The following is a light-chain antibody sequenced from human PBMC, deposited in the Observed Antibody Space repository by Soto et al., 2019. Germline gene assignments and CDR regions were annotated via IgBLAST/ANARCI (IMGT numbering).Light chain of an antibody. CDR3: QQYNNWPPYT. V-gene: IGKV3-15*01. J-gene: IGKJ2*01. Sequence: EIVMTQSPATLSVSPGERATLSCRASQSVSSNLAWYPQKPGQAPRLLIYGASTRATGIPARFSGSGSGTEFTLTNSSLQSEDFAVYYCQQYNNWPPYTFGQGTKLEIK. CDR1: QSVSSN. CDR2: GAS.